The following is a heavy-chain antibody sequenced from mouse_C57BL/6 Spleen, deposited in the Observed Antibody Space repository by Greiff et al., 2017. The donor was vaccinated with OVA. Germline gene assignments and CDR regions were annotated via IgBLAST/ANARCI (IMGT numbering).Heavy chain of an antibody. Sequence: EVQLVESGGGLVKPGGSLKLSCAASGFTFSSYAMSWVRQTPEKRLEWVATISDGGSYTYYPDNVKGRFTISRDNAKNNLYLQMSHLKSEDTTMDYCARDENYDVGAYWGQGTLVTVSA. CDR1: GFTFSSYA. J-gene: IGHJ3*01. CDR2: ISDGGSYT. V-gene: IGHV5-4*01. CDR3: ARDENYDVGAY. D-gene: IGHD2-4*01.